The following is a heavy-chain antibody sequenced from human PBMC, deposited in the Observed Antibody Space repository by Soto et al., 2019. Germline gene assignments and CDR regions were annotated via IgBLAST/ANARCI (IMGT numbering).Heavy chain of an antibody. CDR3: ASGGWGSSWYEGGSRIDY. CDR2: IGAAGDT. Sequence: EVQLVESGGGLVQPGGSLRLSCAASGFTFSSYDMHWVRQVTGKGLEWVSAIGAAGDTYYPDSVKGRFTISRENAKNSLYRQMNSLRAEDTAVYYCASGGWGSSWYEGGSRIDYWGQGTLVTVSS. D-gene: IGHD6-13*01. V-gene: IGHV3-13*01. J-gene: IGHJ4*02. CDR1: GFTFSSYD.